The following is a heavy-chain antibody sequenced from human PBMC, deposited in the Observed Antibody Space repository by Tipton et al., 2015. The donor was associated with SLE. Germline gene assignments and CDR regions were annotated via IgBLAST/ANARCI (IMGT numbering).Heavy chain of an antibody. V-gene: IGHV3-7*01. CDR2: IKYDGSET. J-gene: IGHJ5*02. D-gene: IGHD2-15*01. CDR1: GFTFSNYA. Sequence: GSLRLSCAASGFTFSNYAMSWVRQAPGMGLEWVATIKYDGSETAYVGSVKGRFTISRDNAKNSLFLQMNSLRAEDTAVYYCTTVTRSVPISTWGQGTLVTVS. CDR3: TTVTRSVPIST.